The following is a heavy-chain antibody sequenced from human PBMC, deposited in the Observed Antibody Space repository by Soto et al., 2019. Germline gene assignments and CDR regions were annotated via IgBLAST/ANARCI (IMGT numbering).Heavy chain of an antibody. J-gene: IGHJ4*02. Sequence: EVQLVESGGGLVKPGGSLRLSCAASGFTFSSYSMNWVRQVPGKGLEWVSSLTSTSSYTYYADSVKGRFTISRDNAKNSLLLQMNSLRAEETAVYYGGRVASSSGWTPDYLGQGTLVTVSS. V-gene: IGHV3-21*02. CDR1: GFTFSSYS. D-gene: IGHD6-25*01. CDR2: LTSTSSYT. CDR3: GRVASSSGWTPDY.